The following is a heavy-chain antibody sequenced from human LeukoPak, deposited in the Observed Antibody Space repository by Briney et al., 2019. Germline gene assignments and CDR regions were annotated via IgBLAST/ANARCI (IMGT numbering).Heavy chain of an antibody. CDR1: GFTFGTFA. V-gene: IGHV3-33*01. J-gene: IGHJ5*02. Sequence: GGSLRLSCAASGFTFGTFAMHWVRQAPGKGLEWVALIWYDGSKEYYADSVKGRFTITRDNFNNTLSLQMTSLRAEDTAMYYCARDFCSSSACSMFDPWGQGTLVTVSS. CDR2: IWYDGSKE. D-gene: IGHD2-2*01. CDR3: ARDFCSSSACSMFDP.